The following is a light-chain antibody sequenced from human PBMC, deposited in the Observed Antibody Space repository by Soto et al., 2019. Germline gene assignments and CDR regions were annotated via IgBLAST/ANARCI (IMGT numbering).Light chain of an antibody. V-gene: IGKV4-1*01. J-gene: IGKJ2*01. CDR1: QSVLYSSNNKNY. CDR3: QQSESTPPT. Sequence: DIVMTQSPDSLAVSLGERATINCKSSQSVLYSSNNKNYLAWYQQRPGQPPKLLMYWASTRESGVPDRFSGSGSGTEFTLTITSLQAEDVAVYYCQQSESTPPTFGQGTKLEIK. CDR2: WAS.